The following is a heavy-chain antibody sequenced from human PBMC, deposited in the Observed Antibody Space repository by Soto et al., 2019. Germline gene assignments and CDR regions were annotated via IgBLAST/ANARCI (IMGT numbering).Heavy chain of an antibody. D-gene: IGHD5-18*01. J-gene: IGHJ5*02. CDR2: IIPILGIA. CDR3: ARDSDVDTARGSFDP. V-gene: IGHV1-69*08. CDR1: GGTFSSYT. Sequence: QVQLVQSGAEVKKPGSSVKVSCKASGGTFSSYTISWVRQAPGQGLEWMGRIIPILGIANYAQKFQGRVTITADKSTSTAYMELSSLRSEDTAVYYCARDSDVDTARGSFDPWGQGTLVTVSS.